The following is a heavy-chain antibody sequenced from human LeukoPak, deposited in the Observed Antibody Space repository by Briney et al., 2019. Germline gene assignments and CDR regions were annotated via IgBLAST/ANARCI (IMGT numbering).Heavy chain of an antibody. CDR2: INHSGST. CDR1: GGSFSGYY. Sequence: SETLSLTCAVYGGSFSGYYWSWIRQPPGKGLEWIGEINHSGSTNYNPSLKSRVSTSVDTSKNQFSLKLSSVTAADTAVYYCARGKYYYGSGTYYTRSYDWYFDLWGRGTLVTVSS. D-gene: IGHD3-10*01. CDR3: ARGKYYYGSGTYYTRSYDWYFDL. J-gene: IGHJ2*01. V-gene: IGHV4-34*01.